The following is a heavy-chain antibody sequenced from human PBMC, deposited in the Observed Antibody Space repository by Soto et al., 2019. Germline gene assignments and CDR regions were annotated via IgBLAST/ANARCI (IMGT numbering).Heavy chain of an antibody. CDR2: IYHSGST. Sequence: SETLSLTCAVSGYSISSGYYWGWIRQPPGKGLEWIGIIYHSGSTYYNPSLKSRVTISVDTSKNPFSLKLSSVTAEDTAVYYCARDCSSTSRYPYCCGMDVWGQGTTVTVSS. D-gene: IGHD2-2*01. CDR3: ARDCSSTSRYPYCCGMDV. V-gene: IGHV4-38-2*02. J-gene: IGHJ6*02. CDR1: GYSISSGYY.